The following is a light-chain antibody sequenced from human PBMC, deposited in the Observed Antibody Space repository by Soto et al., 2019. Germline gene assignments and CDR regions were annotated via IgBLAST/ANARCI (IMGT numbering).Light chain of an antibody. J-gene: IGKJ1*01. CDR1: QSLSIN. CDR2: SAS. CDR3: QQYSNWPWT. V-gene: IGKV3-15*01. Sequence: EEVMTQSPATLSVSPGETATLSCRASQSLSINLAWYQQKPGQAPRLLIYSASTRATGIPARFSGSGSGTEFTLTISSLQSEDFAIYYCQQYSNWPWTFGQGTKVEIK.